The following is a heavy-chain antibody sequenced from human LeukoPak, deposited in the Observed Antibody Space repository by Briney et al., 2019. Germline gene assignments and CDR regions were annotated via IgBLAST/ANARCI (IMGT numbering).Heavy chain of an antibody. J-gene: IGHJ6*04. V-gene: IGHV1-69*01. CDR1: GGTFSSYA. CDR2: IIPIFGTA. Sequence: SVKVSCKASGGTFSSYAISWVRQAPGQGLEWMGGIIPIFGTANYAQKFQGRVTITADESTSTAYMELSSLRSEDTAVYYCARGTRVGNLDYYGMDVWGRGTTVTVSS. CDR3: ARGTRVGNLDYYGMDV. D-gene: IGHD3-16*01.